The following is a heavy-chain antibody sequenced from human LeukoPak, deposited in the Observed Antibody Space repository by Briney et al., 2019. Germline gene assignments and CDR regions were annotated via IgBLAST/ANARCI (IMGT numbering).Heavy chain of an antibody. J-gene: IGHJ6*03. V-gene: IGHV3-20*04. D-gene: IGHD6-19*01. CDR1: GFTFDDYG. CDR2: ISWNAGST. CDR3: AKDGWVSFGSVLPYYMDV. Sequence: GGSLRLSCAASGFTFDDYGMSWVRQAPGKGLEWVSGISWNAGSTGYADAVKGRFTISRDNAKNSLYLQMNSLRAEDTALYYCAKDGWVSFGSVLPYYMDVWGKGTTVTVSS.